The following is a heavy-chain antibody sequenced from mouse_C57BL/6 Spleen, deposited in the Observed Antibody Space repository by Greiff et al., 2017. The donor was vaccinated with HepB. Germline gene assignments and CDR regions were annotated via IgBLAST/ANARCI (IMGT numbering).Heavy chain of an antibody. CDR1: GYSITSGYY. CDR3: AREPSKAMDY. V-gene: IGHV3-6*01. CDR2: ISYDGSN. Sequence: EVKVEESGPGLVKPSQSLSLTCSVTGYSITSGYYWNWIRQFPGNKLEWMGYISYDGSNNYNPSLKNRISITRDTSKNQFFLKLNSVTTEDTATYYCAREPSKAMDYWGQGTSVTVSS. J-gene: IGHJ4*01.